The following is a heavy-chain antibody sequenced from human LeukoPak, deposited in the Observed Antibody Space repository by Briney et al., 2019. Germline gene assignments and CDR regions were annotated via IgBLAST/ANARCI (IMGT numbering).Heavy chain of an antibody. D-gene: IGHD1-1*01. CDR2: ISVGSDVI. Sequence: GSLRLSCAASGFTSSNSAMGWVRQAPGKGLEWVSAISVGSDVIYYADSVKGRFTISRDNSKNMVYLQMDSLRAEDTAVYYCAKSHVTTATGTGRYFDYWGQGTLVTVSS. J-gene: IGHJ4*02. CDR3: AKSHVTTATGTGRYFDY. V-gene: IGHV3-23*01. CDR1: GFTSSNSA.